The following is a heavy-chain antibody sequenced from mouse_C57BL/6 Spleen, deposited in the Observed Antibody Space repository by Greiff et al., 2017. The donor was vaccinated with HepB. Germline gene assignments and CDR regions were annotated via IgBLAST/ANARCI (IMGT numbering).Heavy chain of an antibody. CDR2: IDPSDSYT. Sequence: VQLQQPGAELVKPGASVKLSCKASGYTFTSYWMQWVKQRPGQGLEWIGEIDPSDSYTNYNQKFKGKATLTVDTSSSTAYMQLSSLTSEDSAVYNSGSCAVYYFDYWGQGTTLTVSS. CDR3: GSCAVYYFDY. J-gene: IGHJ2*01. V-gene: IGHV1-50*01. CDR1: GYTFTSYW. D-gene: IGHD3-3*01.